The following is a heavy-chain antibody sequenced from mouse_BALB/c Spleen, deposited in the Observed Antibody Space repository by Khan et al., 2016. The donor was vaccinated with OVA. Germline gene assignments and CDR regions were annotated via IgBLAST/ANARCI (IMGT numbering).Heavy chain of an antibody. V-gene: IGHV3-2*02. CDR2: ISYSGNT. J-gene: IGHJ2*01. CDR3: SSMKGGDFDY. CDR1: GYSITSDYA. D-gene: IGHD2-3*01. Sequence: QLEESGPGLVKPSQSLSLTCTVTGYSITSDYAWNWIRQFPGNNLEWMGYISYSGNTKSTQSLKSRISITRDTSKNQFFLQLNSVTLEDTATYYWSSMKGGDFDYWGQGTTLTVSS.